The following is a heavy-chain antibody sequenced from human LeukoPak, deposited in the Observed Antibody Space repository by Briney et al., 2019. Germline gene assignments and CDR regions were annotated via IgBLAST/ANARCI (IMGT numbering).Heavy chain of an antibody. J-gene: IGHJ6*02. D-gene: IGHD2-2*01. CDR1: GVSVTTSGYY. Sequence: SESLSLTCTVFGVSVTTSGYYGAWIRQPPGRGLEWIGSISYSGITYYKPSLRGRVTISGDTAKNQFSLKLSSVTAADTAVYYCARHNDYASLMDVWGQGTTVTVSS. V-gene: IGHV4-39*01. CDR3: ARHNDYASLMDV. CDR2: ISYSGIT.